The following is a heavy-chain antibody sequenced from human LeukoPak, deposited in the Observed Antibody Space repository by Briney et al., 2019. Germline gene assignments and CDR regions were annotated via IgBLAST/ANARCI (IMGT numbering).Heavy chain of an antibody. CDR1: GYTFTGYH. D-gene: IGHD1-26*01. CDR3: ARDDSGSDLNSFDY. V-gene: IGHV1-2*02. J-gene: IGHJ4*02. Sequence: ASVKVSCKASGYTFTGYHMHWVRQAPGQGLEWMGCINSNTGGTQYAQNFQGRVTMSRDTSVSTVYMELSRLRSDDTAVYYCARDDSGSDLNSFDYWGQGTLVTLSS. CDR2: INSNTGGT.